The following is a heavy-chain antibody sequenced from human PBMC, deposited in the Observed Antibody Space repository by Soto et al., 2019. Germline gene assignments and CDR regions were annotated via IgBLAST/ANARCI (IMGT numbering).Heavy chain of an antibody. Sequence: QLQLQESGPGLVKPSETLSLTCTVSGGSISSSSYYWGWIRQPPGKGLEWIGSIYYSGSTYYNPSLKSRVTISVDTSKNQFSLKLSSVTAADTAVYYCARLGWRRIPGFDYWGQGTLVTVSS. CDR3: ARLGWRRIPGFDY. V-gene: IGHV4-39*01. J-gene: IGHJ4*02. D-gene: IGHD6-19*01. CDR2: IYYSGST. CDR1: GGSISSSSYY.